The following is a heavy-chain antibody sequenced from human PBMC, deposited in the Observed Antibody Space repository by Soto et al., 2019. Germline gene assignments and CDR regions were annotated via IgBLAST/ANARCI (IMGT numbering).Heavy chain of an antibody. Sequence: QVQLVQSGAEVKKPGASVKVSCKTSGYTFTSYGISWVRQAPGQGLGWMGWINAYNGNTNYAQKFQVRVTMTTDTSTSTAYMELRSLISDDTAVYYCARVWFGELSSDYWGQGTLVTVSS. J-gene: IGHJ4*02. V-gene: IGHV1-18*01. CDR3: ARVWFGELSSDY. D-gene: IGHD3-10*01. CDR2: INAYNGNT. CDR1: GYTFTSYG.